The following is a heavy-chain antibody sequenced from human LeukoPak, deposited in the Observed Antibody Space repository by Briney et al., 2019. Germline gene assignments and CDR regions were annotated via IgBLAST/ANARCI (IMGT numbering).Heavy chain of an antibody. V-gene: IGHV3-33*03. Sequence: GGSLSLSCVASGLTFRNYGFHWVRQAPGRGLEWVAIIYSGGGTTKYYAESVKDRFTITRNDSRDTLYLQMNSLRAEDTAVYYCVVILVPGGVWHFDLWGRGTLVTVPS. CDR1: GLTFRNYG. CDR2: IYSGGGTTK. D-gene: IGHD2-2*01. J-gene: IGHJ2*01. CDR3: VVILVPGGVWHFDL.